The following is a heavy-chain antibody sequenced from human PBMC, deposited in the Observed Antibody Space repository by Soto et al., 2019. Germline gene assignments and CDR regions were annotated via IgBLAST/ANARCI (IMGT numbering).Heavy chain of an antibody. V-gene: IGHV4-59*01. Sequence: SETLSLTCTVSGGSISGYFCNWIRQPPWKGLEWIGYMSYTGNTNYNPSLTSRVSISVDTSKNQFSLNLNSVTAADTAVYYCAGANPSIVPLAQWGQGTLVAVSS. CDR2: MSYTGNT. CDR3: AGANPSIVPLAQ. CDR1: GGSISGYF. J-gene: IGHJ4*02. D-gene: IGHD2-15*01.